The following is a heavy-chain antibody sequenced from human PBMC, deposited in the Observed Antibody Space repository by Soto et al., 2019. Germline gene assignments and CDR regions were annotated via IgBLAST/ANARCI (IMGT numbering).Heavy chain of an antibody. CDR3: ARGHRLVVVTAASFDY. CDR2: IYYSGST. Sequence: QVQLQESGPGLVKPSQTLSLACTVSGGSISSGGYYWSWIRQHPGKGLEWIGYIYYSGSTYYNPSLKSRVTISVDTSKNQFSLKLSCVTAADTAVYYCARGHRLVVVTAASFDYWGQGTLVTVSS. J-gene: IGHJ4*02. V-gene: IGHV4-31*03. D-gene: IGHD2-21*02. CDR1: GGSISSGGYY.